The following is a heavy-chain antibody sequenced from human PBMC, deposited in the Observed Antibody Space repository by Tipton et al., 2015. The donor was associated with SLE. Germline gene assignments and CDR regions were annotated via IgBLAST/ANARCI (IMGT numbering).Heavy chain of an antibody. D-gene: IGHD6-19*01. CDR2: INHSGST. CDR3: ARFGYRIAVGIGNY. J-gene: IGHJ4*02. V-gene: IGHV4-34*01. CDR1: GGSSSGYY. Sequence: TLSLTCAVYGGSSSGYYWSWIRQPPGKGLEWIGEINHSGSTNYNPSLKSRVTISVDTSKNQFSLKLSSVTAADTAVYYCARFGYRIAVGIGNYWGQGTLVTVSS.